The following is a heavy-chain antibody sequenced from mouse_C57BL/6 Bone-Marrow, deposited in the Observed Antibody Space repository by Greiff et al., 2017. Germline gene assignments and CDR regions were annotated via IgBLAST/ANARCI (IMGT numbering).Heavy chain of an antibody. CDR3: ARLLWDYFDY. CDR1: GYTFTDYN. Sequence: EVQLQQSGPELVKPGASVKIPCKASGYTFTDYNMDWVKQSHGKSLEWIGDINPNNGGTTYNQKFKGKATLTVDKSSSTAYMELRSLTSEDTAVYYCARLLWDYFDYWGQGTTLTVSA. CDR2: INPNNGGT. J-gene: IGHJ2*01. D-gene: IGHD6-1*01. V-gene: IGHV1-18*01.